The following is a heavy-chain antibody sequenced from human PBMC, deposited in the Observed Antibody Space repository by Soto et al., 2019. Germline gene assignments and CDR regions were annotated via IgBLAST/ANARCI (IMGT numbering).Heavy chain of an antibody. CDR3: ARRSGGYSSGWYQPDYYYYYMDV. V-gene: IGHV4-59*08. J-gene: IGHJ6*03. Sequence: PSETLSLTCTVSGGSISSYYWSWIRQPPGKGLEWIGYIYYSGSTNYNPSLKSRVTISVDTSKNQFSLKLSSVTAADTAVYYCARRSGGYSSGWYQPDYYYYYMDVWGKGTTVTVSS. CDR2: IYYSGST. D-gene: IGHD6-19*01. CDR1: GGSISSYY.